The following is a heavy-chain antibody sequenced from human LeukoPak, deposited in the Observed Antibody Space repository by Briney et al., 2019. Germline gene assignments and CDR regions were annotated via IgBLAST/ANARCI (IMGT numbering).Heavy chain of an antibody. CDR3: ARGSGSYLSY. CDR2: IISSVSTI. D-gene: IGHD1-26*01. V-gene: IGHV3-48*03. CDR1: GFTFSSYE. J-gene: IGHJ4*02. Sequence: GGALRLSCAASGFTFSSYEMNWLRQAPGKGLELVSYIISSVSTIYYADSLKGRITMSRDKAKNSLYLQMNSLRAEETAVYYCARGSGSYLSYWGQGTLVTVSS.